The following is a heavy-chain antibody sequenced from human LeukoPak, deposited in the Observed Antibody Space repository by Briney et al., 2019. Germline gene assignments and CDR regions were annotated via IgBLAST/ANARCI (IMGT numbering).Heavy chain of an antibody. J-gene: IGHJ3*02. D-gene: IGHD5-12*01. CDR3: AKGYSGYDYAFDI. Sequence: GGSLRLSCAASGFTFSSFGIHWVRQAPGKGLEWVAVISSDGNYKYYADSVKGRFTISRDNSKNTLYLQMNSLRAEDTAVYYCAKGYSGYDYAFDIWGQGTMVTVSS. V-gene: IGHV3-30*18. CDR2: ISSDGNYK. CDR1: GFTFSSFG.